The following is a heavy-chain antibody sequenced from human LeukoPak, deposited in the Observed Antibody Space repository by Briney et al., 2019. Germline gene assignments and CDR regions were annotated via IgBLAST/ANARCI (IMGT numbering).Heavy chain of an antibody. V-gene: IGHV3-48*02. CDR3: ARVGDVYSVNYFDY. Sequence: GGSLRLSCAASGFTFSSYSMTWVRQAPGKGLEWVSYITSTSSTVYYADSVKGRFTVSRDNAKNSQYLQMNSLRDEDTAMFYCARVGDVYSVNYFDYWGQGTLVTVSS. CDR1: GFTFSSYS. D-gene: IGHD5-24*01. J-gene: IGHJ4*02. CDR2: ITSTSSTV.